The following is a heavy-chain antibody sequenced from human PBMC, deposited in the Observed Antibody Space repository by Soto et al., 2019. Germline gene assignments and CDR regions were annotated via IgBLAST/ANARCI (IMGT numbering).Heavy chain of an antibody. CDR3: ARERDYGDNSGAP. CDR1: GFTFSVYA. V-gene: IGHV3-30-3*01. D-gene: IGHD4-17*01. Sequence: QVQLVESGGGLAQLGRSLRLSCAASGFTFSVYAMNWARQPPGKGLEWVAVVSHDGTTKTHADAVKGRFTISRDNSKNTVYLQMNNLSAEDTAVYYCARERDYGDNSGAPWGQGTLVTVSS. J-gene: IGHJ5*02. CDR2: VSHDGTTK.